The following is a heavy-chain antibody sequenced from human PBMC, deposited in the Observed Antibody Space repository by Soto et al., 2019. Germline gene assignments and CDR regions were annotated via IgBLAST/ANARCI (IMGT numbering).Heavy chain of an antibody. CDR1: GGSISSSSYY. D-gene: IGHD1-7*01. V-gene: IGHV4-39*07. CDR3: ARDRHNWNYDAFDI. CDR2: MYYSGST. J-gene: IGHJ3*02. Sequence: SETLSLTCTVSGGSISSSSYYWGWIRQPPGKGLEWIGSMYYSGSTYYNPSLKSRVTISVDTSKNQFSLKLSSVTAADTAVYYCARDRHNWNYDAFDIWGQGTRVTVSS.